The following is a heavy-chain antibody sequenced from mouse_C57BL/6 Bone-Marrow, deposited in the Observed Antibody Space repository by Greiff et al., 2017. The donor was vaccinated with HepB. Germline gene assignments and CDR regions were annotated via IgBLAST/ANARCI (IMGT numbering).Heavy chain of an antibody. Sequence: VQLQQSGAELARPGASVKLSCKASGYTFTSYWMHWVKQRPIQGLEWIGNIDPSDSETHYNQKFKDKATLTVDKSSSTAYMQLSSLTSEDSAVYYCAREDWDWYFDVWGTGTTVTVSS. J-gene: IGHJ1*03. CDR2: IDPSDSET. CDR3: AREDWDWYFDV. CDR1: GYTFTSYW. D-gene: IGHD4-1*01. V-gene: IGHV1-52*01.